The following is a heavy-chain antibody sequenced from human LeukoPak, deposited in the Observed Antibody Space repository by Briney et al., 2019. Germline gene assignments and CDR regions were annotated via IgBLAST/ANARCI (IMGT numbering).Heavy chain of an antibody. CDR3: ARVGYSSSWDYYYMDV. V-gene: IGHV4-4*07. J-gene: IGHJ6*03. Sequence: SETLSLTCTVSGGSISSFYWSWIRQPAGKGLEWIGRIYTSGSTNYNPSLKSRVTISVDTSKNQFSPKLSSVTAADTAVYYCARVGYSSSWDYYYMDVWGKGTTVTVSS. CDR2: IYTSGST. D-gene: IGHD6-13*01. CDR1: GGSISSFY.